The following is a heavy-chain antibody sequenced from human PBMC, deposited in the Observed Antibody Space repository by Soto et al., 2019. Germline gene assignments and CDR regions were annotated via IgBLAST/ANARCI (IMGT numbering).Heavy chain of an antibody. CDR3: ARGADSSSWYGGDWFDP. D-gene: IGHD6-13*01. CDR1: GGSFSGYC. CDR2: INHSGST. Sequence: SDTLSLTCAVYGGSFSGYCWSWIRQPAGEGLEWIGEINHSGSTNYNPSLKSRVTISVDTSKNQFYLKLSSVTAADTAVYYCARGADSSSWYGGDWFDPWGQGPLGTVS. V-gene: IGHV4-34*01. J-gene: IGHJ5*02.